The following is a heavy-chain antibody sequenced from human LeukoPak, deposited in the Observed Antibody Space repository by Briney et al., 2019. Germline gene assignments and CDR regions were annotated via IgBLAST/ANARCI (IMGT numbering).Heavy chain of an antibody. D-gene: IGHD3-10*01. CDR3: ARVPSDGSGTNHY. J-gene: IGHJ4*02. V-gene: IGHV1-18*01. CDR2: ISVYNGNT. Sequence: GASVKVSCKASGYTFSSYGITWVRQAPGQGLEWIGWISVYNGNTKSAQNLQGRVIMTTDTSTNTAHMELRSLRSDDTAVYYCARVPSDGSGTNHYWGQGTQVIVSS. CDR1: GYTFSSYG.